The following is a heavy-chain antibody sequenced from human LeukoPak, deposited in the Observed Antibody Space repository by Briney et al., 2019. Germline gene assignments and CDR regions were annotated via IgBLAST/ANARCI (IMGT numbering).Heavy chain of an antibody. D-gene: IGHD7-27*01. Sequence: SETLSLTCAVYGGSFSGYYWSWIRQPPGKGLEWIGEINHSGSTNYNPSLKSRVTISVDTSKNQFSLKLSSVTAADMAVYYCARGTKLGNWFDPWGQGTLVTVSS. CDR2: INHSGST. V-gene: IGHV4-34*01. CDR3: ARGTKLGNWFDP. CDR1: GGSFSGYY. J-gene: IGHJ5*02.